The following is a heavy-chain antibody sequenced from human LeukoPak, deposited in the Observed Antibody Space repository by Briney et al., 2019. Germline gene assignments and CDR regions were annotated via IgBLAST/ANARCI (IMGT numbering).Heavy chain of an antibody. Sequence: PSETLSLTCTVSGGSISSYYWTWLRQPRGKGLEWIGDIYITGSTNYNPYLKRRVTMSVDTSKNQFSLRLSSVTAADTAVYYCARVRIGETSYDASDVWGLGTMVTVSS. J-gene: IGHJ3*01. CDR2: IYITGST. D-gene: IGHD1-26*01. CDR1: GGSISSYY. V-gene: IGHV4-59*13. CDR3: ARVRIGETSYDASDV.